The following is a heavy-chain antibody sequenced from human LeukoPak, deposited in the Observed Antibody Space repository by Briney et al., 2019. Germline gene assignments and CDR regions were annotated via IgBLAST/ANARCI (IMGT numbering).Heavy chain of an antibody. CDR1: GYRFTSYW. Sequence: GESLQISCKGSGYRFTSYWIGWVRQLPGRGLEGMGIIYPGDSDTRYSPSFQGQVTISADNSITTAYLQWSSLKASDTAMYYCATPGGSIAAAYWGQGTLVTVSS. V-gene: IGHV5-51*01. CDR2: IYPGDSDT. J-gene: IGHJ4*02. CDR3: ATPGGSIAAAY. D-gene: IGHD6-6*01.